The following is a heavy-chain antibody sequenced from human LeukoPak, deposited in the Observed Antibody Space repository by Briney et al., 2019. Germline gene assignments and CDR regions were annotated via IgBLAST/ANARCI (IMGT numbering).Heavy chain of an antibody. J-gene: IGHJ4*02. Sequence: PGGSLRLSCAASGFTFSSYAMSWVRQAPGKGLEWVSAISGSGGSTYYADSVKGLFTISRDNSKNTLYLQMNSLRAEDTAVSYCAKDVGSGYDPYYFDYWGQGTLVTVSS. CDR1: GFTFSSYA. CDR3: AKDVGSGYDPYYFDY. CDR2: ISGSGGST. D-gene: IGHD5-12*01. V-gene: IGHV3-23*01.